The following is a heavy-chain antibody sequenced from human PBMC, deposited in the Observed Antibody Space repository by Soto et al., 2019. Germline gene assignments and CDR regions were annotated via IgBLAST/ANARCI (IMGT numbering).Heavy chain of an antibody. J-gene: IGHJ3*02. Sequence: ASVKVSCKASGGTFSSYGVSWVRQAPGQGLEWMGRIIPVFGIEHYAQRSQGRVTVTADESTSTAYMELSGLTSEDTAVYYCARGLSYYDSSGYSDAFDIWGQGTLVTVSS. CDR2: IIPVFGIE. CDR1: GGTFSSYG. V-gene: IGHV1-69*13. CDR3: ARGLSYYDSSGYSDAFDI. D-gene: IGHD3-22*01.